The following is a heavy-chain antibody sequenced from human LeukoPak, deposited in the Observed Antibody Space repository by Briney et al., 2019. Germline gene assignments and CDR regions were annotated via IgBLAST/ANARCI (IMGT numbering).Heavy chain of an antibody. CDR3: ARRYSSSWHDAFDI. D-gene: IGHD6-13*01. J-gene: IGHJ3*02. Sequence: SETLSLTCTVSGGSISSYYWSWIRRPPGKGLEWMGYIYYSGSTNYNPSLKSRVTISVETSKKQFSLKLSSVTAADTAVYYCARRYSSSWHDAFDIWGQGTMVTVSS. V-gene: IGHV4-59*08. CDR1: GGSISSYY. CDR2: IYYSGST.